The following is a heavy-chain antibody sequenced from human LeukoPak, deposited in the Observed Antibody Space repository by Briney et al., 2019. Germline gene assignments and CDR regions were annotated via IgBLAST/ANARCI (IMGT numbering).Heavy chain of an antibody. CDR2: FSAYNGNT. CDR1: SYTFTNYG. V-gene: IGHV1-18*01. CDR3: ARGVAGTEGLFEY. J-gene: IGHJ4*02. Sequence: ASVKVSCKASSYTFTNYGITWVRQAPGQGLEWMGWFSAYNGNTNYAQKLQDRVTMTTDTSTNTAYMELRSLRSDDTAVYFCARGVAGTEGLFEYWGQGTLVTVSS. D-gene: IGHD6-19*01.